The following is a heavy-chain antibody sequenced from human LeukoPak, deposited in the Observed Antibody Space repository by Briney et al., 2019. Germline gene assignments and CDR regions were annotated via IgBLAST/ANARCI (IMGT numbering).Heavy chain of an antibody. J-gene: IGHJ4*02. CDR3: AKDFNYYGSGSYYLPIDY. D-gene: IGHD3-10*01. V-gene: IGHV3-30*02. CDR2: IRYDGSNK. CDR1: GFTFSSYG. Sequence: GGSLRLSCAASGFTFSSYGMHWVRQAPGKGLEWVAFIRYDGSNKYYADSVKGRFTISRDNSKNTLYLQMNSLRAEDTAVYYCAKDFNYYGSGSYYLPIDYWGQGTLVTVSS.